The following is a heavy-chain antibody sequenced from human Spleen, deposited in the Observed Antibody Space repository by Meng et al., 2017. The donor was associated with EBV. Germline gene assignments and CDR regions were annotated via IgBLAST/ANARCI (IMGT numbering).Heavy chain of an antibody. CDR1: GFTFSNFA. J-gene: IGHJ4*02. CDR3: VKDDYGASPFDY. Sequence: QVQLVESGXGVVPPGRSLGLSCAASGFTFSNFAMHWVRQVPGKGLEWLTFISYDGNTIYSADSVKGRFTVSRDDFTETLYLQMNSLRTEDTAVYYCVKDDYGASPFDYWGQGTLVTVSS. D-gene: IGHD4/OR15-4a*01. CDR2: ISYDGNTI. V-gene: IGHV3-30*18.